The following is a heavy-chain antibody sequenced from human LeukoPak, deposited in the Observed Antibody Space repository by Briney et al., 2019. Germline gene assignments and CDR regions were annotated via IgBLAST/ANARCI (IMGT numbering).Heavy chain of an antibody. CDR1: GYSFTSYW. D-gene: IGHD6-13*01. CDR2: IYPGDSDT. V-gene: IGHV5-51*01. Sequence: GESLKISCKGSGYSFTSYWIGWVRQMPGKGLEWMGIIYPGDSDTRYSPPFQGQVTISIDKSISTAYLQWSGLKASDTAVYYCTRSPTGISDPYHFDSWGQGTLVTVSS. J-gene: IGHJ4*02. CDR3: TRSPTGISDPYHFDS.